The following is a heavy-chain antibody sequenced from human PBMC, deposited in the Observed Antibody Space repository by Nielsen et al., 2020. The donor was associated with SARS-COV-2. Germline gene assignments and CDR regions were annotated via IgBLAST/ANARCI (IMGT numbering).Heavy chain of an antibody. CDR3: ARNMDIVVVVAATPYYYGMDV. D-gene: IGHD2-15*01. Sequence: ASVKVSCKASGYTFTNNYMHWVRQAPGQGLEWMGLINPSGGSTSYAQKFQGRVTMTRDTSTSTVYMELSSLRSEDTAVYYCARNMDIVVVVAATPYYYGMDVWGQGTTVTVSS. V-gene: IGHV1-46*01. CDR1: GYTFTNNY. J-gene: IGHJ6*02. CDR2: INPSGGST.